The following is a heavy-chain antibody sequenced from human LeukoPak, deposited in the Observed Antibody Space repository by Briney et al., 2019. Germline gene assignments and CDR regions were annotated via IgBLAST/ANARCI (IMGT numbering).Heavy chain of an antibody. D-gene: IGHD6-19*01. CDR1: GFTFSSYS. V-gene: IGHV3-21*01. J-gene: IGHJ6*02. Sequence: GGSLRLSCAASGFTFSSYSMNWVRQAPGKGLEWVSSISSSSSYIYYADSVKGRFTISRDNAKNSLYLQMNSLRAEDTAVYYCARGQIAVAGTPSLNYYYYGMDVLGQGTTVTVSS. CDR2: ISSSSSYI. CDR3: ARGQIAVAGTPSLNYYYYGMDV.